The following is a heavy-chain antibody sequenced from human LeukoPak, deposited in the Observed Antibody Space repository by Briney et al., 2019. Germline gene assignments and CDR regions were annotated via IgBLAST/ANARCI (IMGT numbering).Heavy chain of an antibody. CDR3: ARDHGITMVRGVIISPGMDV. J-gene: IGHJ6*04. Sequence: SVKVSCKASGVTFSSYTISWVRQAPGQGLEWMGRIIPILGIANYAQKFQGRVTITADKSTSTAYMELSSLRSEDTAVYFCARDHGITMVRGVIISPGMDVWGKGTTVTVPS. CDR2: IIPILGIA. D-gene: IGHD3-10*01. CDR1: GVTFSSYT. V-gene: IGHV1-69*04.